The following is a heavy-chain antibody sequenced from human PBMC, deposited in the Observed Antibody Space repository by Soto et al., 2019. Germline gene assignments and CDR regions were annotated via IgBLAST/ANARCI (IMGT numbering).Heavy chain of an antibody. Sequence: QVQLQQWGAGLLKPSETLSLTCAVYGGSFSGYYWSWIRQPPGKGLEWIGEINHSGSTNYNPSLKSRVTISVDTSKNQFSLKLSSVTAADTAVYYCARPGRYSGYDYWGQGTLFTVFS. D-gene: IGHD5-12*01. CDR3: ARPGRYSGYDY. J-gene: IGHJ4*02. V-gene: IGHV4-34*01. CDR1: GGSFSGYY. CDR2: INHSGST.